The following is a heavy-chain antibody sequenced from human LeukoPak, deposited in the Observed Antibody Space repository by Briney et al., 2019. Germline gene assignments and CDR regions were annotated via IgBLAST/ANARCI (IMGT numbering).Heavy chain of an antibody. V-gene: IGHV4-34*01. CDR1: GGSFSGYY. J-gene: IGHJ4*02. CDR2: INHSGST. Sequence: KPSETLSLTCAVYGGSFSGYYWSWIRQPPGKGLEWIGEINHSGSTNYNPSLKSRLTISVDTSKNQFSLKVTSVTAADMAVYYCARGLPPTRWGQGTLVTVSS. CDR3: ARGLPPTR.